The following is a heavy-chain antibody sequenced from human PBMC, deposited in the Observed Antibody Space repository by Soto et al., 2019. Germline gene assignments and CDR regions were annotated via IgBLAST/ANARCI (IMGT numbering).Heavy chain of an antibody. V-gene: IGHV4-34*01. CDR3: ARARGRALWFGELAIWDY. CDR1: GGSFSGYY. Sequence: SETLSLTCAVYGGSFSGYYWSWIRQPPGKGLEWIGEINHSGSTNYNPSLKSRVTISVDTSKNQFSLKLSSVTAADTAVYYCARARGRALWFGELAIWDYWGQGTLVTVSS. D-gene: IGHD3-10*01. CDR2: INHSGST. J-gene: IGHJ4*02.